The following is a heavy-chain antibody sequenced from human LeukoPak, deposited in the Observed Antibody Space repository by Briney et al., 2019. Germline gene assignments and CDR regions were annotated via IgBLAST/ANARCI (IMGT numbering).Heavy chain of an antibody. D-gene: IGHD3-10*01. J-gene: IGHJ4*02. CDR1: GGSFSGYY. CDR3: ARVWTMVRGGFDY. CDR2: INHSGST. V-gene: IGHV4-34*01. Sequence: PSETLSLTCAVYGGSFSGYYWSWIRQPPRKGLEWIGEINHSGSTNYNPSLKSRVTISVDTSKNQFSLKLSSVTAADTAVYYCARVWTMVRGGFDYWGQGTLVTVSS.